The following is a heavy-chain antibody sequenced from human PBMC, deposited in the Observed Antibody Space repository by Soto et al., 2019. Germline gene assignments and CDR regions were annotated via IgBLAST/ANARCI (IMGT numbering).Heavy chain of an antibody. V-gene: IGHV4-39*01. CDR1: GGSISSSSYY. J-gene: IGHJ4*02. CDR3: ARRPPPMGCSGGSCYDPSFDY. CDR2: IYYSGSN. Sequence: QLQLQESGPGLVKPSETLSLTCTVSGGSISSSSYYWGWIRQPPGKGLEWIGSIYYSGSNYYNTSRKSRVPITIHTSKNQCSLKLSSVTAAATAVYYCARRPPPMGCSGGSCYDPSFDYWGQGTLVTVSS. D-gene: IGHD2-15*01.